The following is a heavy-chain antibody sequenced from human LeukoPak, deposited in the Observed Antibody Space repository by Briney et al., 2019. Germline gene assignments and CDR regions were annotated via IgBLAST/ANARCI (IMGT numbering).Heavy chain of an antibody. CDR2: IAPYEGDR. J-gene: IGHJ1*01. V-gene: IGHV1-18*01. CDR3: ASNFIRTGYFGEYYLH. CDR1: GYTFGGYG. Sequence: ASVKVSCKVSGYTFGGYGLSWVRQAPDQGLEWLGWIAPYEGDRQYTPKLQDRIIVTADTATTTVYMELKNLRIDDTAVYYCASNFIRTGYFGEYYLHWGQGTQVVVSS. D-gene: IGHD3-9*01.